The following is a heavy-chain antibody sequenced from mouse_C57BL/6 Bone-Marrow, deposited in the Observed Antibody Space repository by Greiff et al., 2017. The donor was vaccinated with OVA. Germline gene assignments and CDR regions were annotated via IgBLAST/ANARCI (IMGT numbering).Heavy chain of an antibody. CDR1: GYSITSGYY. CDR3: ARLDSSGCWFAY. V-gene: IGHV3-6*01. D-gene: IGHD3-2*02. J-gene: IGHJ3*01. CDR2: ISYDGSN. Sequence: EVKLQESGPGLVKPSQSLSLTCSVTGYSITSGYYWNWIRQFPGNKLEWMGYISYDGSNNYNPSLKNRISITRDTSKNQFFLKLNSVTTEDTATYYCARLDSSGCWFAYWGQGTLVTVSA.